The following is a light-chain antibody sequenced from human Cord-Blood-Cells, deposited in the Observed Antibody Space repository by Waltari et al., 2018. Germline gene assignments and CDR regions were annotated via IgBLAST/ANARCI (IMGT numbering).Light chain of an antibody. J-gene: IGKJ5*01. CDR3: QQRSNWPPSIT. CDR2: DAS. Sequence: EIVLTQSPATLSLSPAESATLSCRASQSVSSYLAWYQQKPGQAPRLLIYDASNRATGIPARFSGSGSGTDFTLTISSLEPEDFAVYYCQQRSNWPPSITFGQGTRLEIK. CDR1: QSVSSY. V-gene: IGKV3-11*01.